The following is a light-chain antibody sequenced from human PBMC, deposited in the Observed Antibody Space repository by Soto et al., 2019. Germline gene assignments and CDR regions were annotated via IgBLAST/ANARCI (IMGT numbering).Light chain of an antibody. J-gene: IGKJ4*01. V-gene: IGKV3-20*01. CDR2: GAS. CDR3: QQYGRAPPLP. CDR1: QSVGSNS. Sequence: VLTQYPGTLSLSPGERATLSCRASQSVGSNSLAWYQQKPGQAPRILIYGASTRAAGIPDRFSGNGSGTDFTLTISRLEPEDFAVYYDQQYGRAPPLPVGGGTKVEIK.